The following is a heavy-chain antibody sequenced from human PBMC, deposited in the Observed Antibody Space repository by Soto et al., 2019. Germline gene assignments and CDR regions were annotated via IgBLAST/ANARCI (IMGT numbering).Heavy chain of an antibody. Sequence: GVSLRLSCAASGFTFSSYSMNWVRQAPGKGLEWVSSISSSSSYIYYADSVKGRFTISRDNAKNSLYLQMNSLRAEDTSVYYCARDSSSYGYYYYGMDVWGQGTTVTVS. D-gene: IGHD6-6*01. CDR1: GFTFSSYS. CDR3: ARDSSSYGYYYYGMDV. J-gene: IGHJ6*02. CDR2: ISSSSSYI. V-gene: IGHV3-21*01.